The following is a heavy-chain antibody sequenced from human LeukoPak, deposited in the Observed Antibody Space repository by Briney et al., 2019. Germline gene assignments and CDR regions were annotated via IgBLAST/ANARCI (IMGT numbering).Heavy chain of an antibody. D-gene: IGHD2-8*01. CDR2: IHFRNSPI. Sequence: PGGSLRLSCAASGFTFSTFNMIWVRQAPGRGLEWLSYIHFRNSPIYYADSVKGRFTISRDNAKNSLYLQINSLRAEDTAVYYCARVVDGVTGADYWGQGTLVTVSS. CDR3: ARVVDGVTGADY. J-gene: IGHJ4*02. V-gene: IGHV3-48*04. CDR1: GFTFSTFN.